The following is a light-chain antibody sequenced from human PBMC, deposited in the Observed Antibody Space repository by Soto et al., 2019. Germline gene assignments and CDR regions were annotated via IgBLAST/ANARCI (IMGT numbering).Light chain of an antibody. CDR2: DAS. CDR1: QSISSS. CDR3: QQYESYPYS. V-gene: IGKV1-5*01. J-gene: IGKJ2*01. Sequence: IQMTQSPSTVSASVGDRVTITCRASQSISSSLAWYQQKPGKAPKVLIYDASSLDSGVPSRFSGSGYGTEFTLTVSRLQPGDLATYSCQQYESYPYSFGQGTKLEI.